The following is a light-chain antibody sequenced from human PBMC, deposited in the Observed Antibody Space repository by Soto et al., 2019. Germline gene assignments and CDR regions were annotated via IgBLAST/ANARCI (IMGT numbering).Light chain of an antibody. CDR2: DAS. V-gene: IGKV1-33*01. J-gene: IGKJ5*01. Sequence: IQMTQSPSSLSASLGDIVTITCQASQDISNYLNWYQQKPGKAPKLLIYDASNLETGVPSRFSGSGSGTDFTFTISSLQPEDIATYYCQQYDNLPITFGQGTRLEI. CDR3: QQYDNLPIT. CDR1: QDISNY.